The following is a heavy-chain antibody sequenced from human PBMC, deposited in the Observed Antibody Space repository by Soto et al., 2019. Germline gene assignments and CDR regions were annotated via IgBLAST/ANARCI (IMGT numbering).Heavy chain of an antibody. Sequence: EVQLVESGGGLVQPGGSLRLSCAASGFTFSSYWMSWVRQAPGKGLEWVANIKQDGSEKYYVDSVKGRFTISRDNAKNSLYLQRNSLRAEDTAVYYCARGRGCSTGCHNLDYWGQGTLVTVSS. CDR3: ARGRGCSTGCHNLDY. D-gene: IGHD2-2*01. V-gene: IGHV3-7*01. CDR2: IKQDGSEK. CDR1: GFTFSSYW. J-gene: IGHJ4*02.